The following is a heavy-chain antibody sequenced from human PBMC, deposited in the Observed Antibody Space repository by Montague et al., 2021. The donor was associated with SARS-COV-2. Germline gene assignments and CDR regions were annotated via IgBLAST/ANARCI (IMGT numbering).Heavy chain of an antibody. V-gene: IGHV3-23*01. CDR1: GFSFSTFS. J-gene: IGHJ4*02. Sequence: SLRLSCAASGFSFSTFSMSWVRQAPGKEPEWVSAISSNFNTFYCDSAKGRVTISRDNSPNTLYLQMNSLRAEDAAVYYCAKDRVAGSVPWYFDYWGQGTLVTVSS. D-gene: IGHD6-19*01. CDR3: AKDRVAGSVPWYFDY. CDR2: ISSNFNT.